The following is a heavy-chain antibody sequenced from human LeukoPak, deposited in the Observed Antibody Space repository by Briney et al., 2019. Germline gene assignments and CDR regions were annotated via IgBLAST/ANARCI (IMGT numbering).Heavy chain of an antibody. Sequence: TSVKVSCKASGYTFTSYGISWVRQAPGQGLEWVGWISAYNGNTNYAQKLQGRVTMTTDTSTSTAYMELRSLRSDDTAVYYCAKAYMVRGVLTFDYWGQGTLVTVSS. J-gene: IGHJ4*02. D-gene: IGHD3-10*01. V-gene: IGHV1-18*01. CDR3: AKAYMVRGVLTFDY. CDR2: ISAYNGNT. CDR1: GYTFTSYG.